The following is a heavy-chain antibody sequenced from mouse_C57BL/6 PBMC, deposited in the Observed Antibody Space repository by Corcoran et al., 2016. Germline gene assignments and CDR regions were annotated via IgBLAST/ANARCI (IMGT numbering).Heavy chain of an antibody. Sequence: EVQLQQSGPVLVKPGASVKMSCKASGYTFTDYYMNWVKQSHGKSLEWIGVINPYNGGTSYNQKFKGKATLTVDKSSSTAYMELNSLTSEDSAVYYCARPPLTTVVATGFDYLGQGTTPTVSS. V-gene: IGHV1-19*01. D-gene: IGHD1-1*01. J-gene: IGHJ2*01. CDR1: GYTFTDYY. CDR2: INPYNGGT. CDR3: ARPPLTTVVATGFDY.